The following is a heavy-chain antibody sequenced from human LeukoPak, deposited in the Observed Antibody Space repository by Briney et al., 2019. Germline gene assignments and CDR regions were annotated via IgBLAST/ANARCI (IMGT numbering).Heavy chain of an antibody. D-gene: IGHD2-15*01. CDR2: IYPGDFDN. Sequence: VESLKISCKGSGYSFTSYWIGWVRQMPAKGLEWMGNIYPGDFDNRYSPSFQGQVTISADKSMSTAYLQWSSLKASDTAMYYCARLGVGVTFDYWGQGTLVTVSS. J-gene: IGHJ4*02. CDR3: ARLGVGVTFDY. V-gene: IGHV5-51*01. CDR1: GYSFTSYW.